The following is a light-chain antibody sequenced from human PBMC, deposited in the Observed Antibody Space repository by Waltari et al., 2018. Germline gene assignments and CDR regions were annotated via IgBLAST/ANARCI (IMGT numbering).Light chain of an antibody. CDR2: GTS. J-gene: IGKJ1*01. CDR1: QSVSRA. V-gene: IGKV3-20*01. Sequence: EIVLTQSPGTLSLSPGERATLPCRASQSVSRALAWYQQKPGQAPGRLIYGTSNRATGIPDRFSGSGSGTDFSLTISRLEPEDVAVYFCQHYVRLPATFGQGTKVEIK. CDR3: QHYVRLPAT.